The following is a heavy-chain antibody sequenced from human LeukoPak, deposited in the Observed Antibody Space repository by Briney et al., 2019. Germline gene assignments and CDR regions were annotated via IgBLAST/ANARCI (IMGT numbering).Heavy chain of an antibody. V-gene: IGHV1-69*13. CDR1: GGTFSSYA. Sequence: SVTVSCKASGGTFSSYAISWVRQAPGQGLEWMGGIIPIFGTANYAQKFQGRVTITADESTSTAYMELSSLRSEDTAVYYCARGPRYSSSWYWFGPWGQGTLVTVSS. J-gene: IGHJ5*02. CDR3: ARGPRYSSSWYWFGP. D-gene: IGHD6-13*01. CDR2: IIPIFGTA.